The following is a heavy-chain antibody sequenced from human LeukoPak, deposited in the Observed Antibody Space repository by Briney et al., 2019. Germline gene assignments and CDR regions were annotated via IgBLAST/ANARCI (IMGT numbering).Heavy chain of an antibody. Sequence: SGGSLRLSCAASGFTFSSYAMSWVRQAPGKGLKWISHISSSGSTIYYADSVKGRFTISRDNAKNSLYLQMNSLRAEDTAVYYCARGDSDYYYGMDVWGQGTTVTVSS. V-gene: IGHV3-48*04. CDR2: ISSSGSTI. CDR3: ARGDSDYYYGMDV. CDR1: GFTFSSYA. J-gene: IGHJ6*02.